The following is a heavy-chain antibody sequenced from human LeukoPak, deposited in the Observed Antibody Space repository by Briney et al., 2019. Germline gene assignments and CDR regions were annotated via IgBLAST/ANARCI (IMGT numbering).Heavy chain of an antibody. V-gene: IGHV3-48*03. CDR2: ISSTGNTI. D-gene: IGHD2-15*01. CDR3: ARGRYCSGHNCYFDY. CDR1: EFTFRSYE. Sequence: PGGSLRLSCAASEFTFRSYEMNWVRQAPGKGLEWISYISSTGNTIYYVDSVQGRFTISRDNAENSLYLQMNSLRAEDTAVYYCARGRYCSGHNCYFDYWGQGTLVTVSS. J-gene: IGHJ4*02.